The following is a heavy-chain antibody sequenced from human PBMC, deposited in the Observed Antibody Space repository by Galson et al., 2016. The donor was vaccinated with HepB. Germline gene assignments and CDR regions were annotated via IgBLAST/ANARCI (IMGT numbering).Heavy chain of an antibody. V-gene: IGHV1-69*13. J-gene: IGHJ4*02. CDR3: ASGSRGTWDQTFDC. CDR1: GDSFRKYA. Sequence: SVKVSCKASGDSFRKYAFHWVRQAPGQGLEWMGGVIPLFDTTKYGQRFQGRVTITADESTGPAYMEVNSLRSEDTAIYYCASGSRGTWDQTFDCWGQGTLVTVSS. D-gene: IGHD1-1*01. CDR2: VIPLFDTT.